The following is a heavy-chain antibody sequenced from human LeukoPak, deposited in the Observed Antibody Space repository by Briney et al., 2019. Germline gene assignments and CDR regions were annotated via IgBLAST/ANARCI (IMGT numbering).Heavy chain of an antibody. Sequence: PGGSLRLSCAASGFTFSSYSMNWVRQAPGKGLEWVSSISSSSSYIYYADSVKGRFTISRDDAKNSLYLQMNSLRAEDTAVYYCARDRYSSGWYYFDYWGQGTLVTVSS. J-gene: IGHJ4*02. V-gene: IGHV3-21*01. D-gene: IGHD6-19*01. CDR3: ARDRYSSGWYYFDY. CDR1: GFTFSSYS. CDR2: ISSSSSYI.